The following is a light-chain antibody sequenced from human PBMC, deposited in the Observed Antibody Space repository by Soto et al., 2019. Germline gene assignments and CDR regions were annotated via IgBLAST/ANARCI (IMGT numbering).Light chain of an antibody. Sequence: QAVVTQPPSASGTPGQGVTLSCSGGNSNIGRHAVTWYQKLPGTAPRLLTSSDNRRPSGVPDRFSGSKSGASASLAISGLQSEDEGDYFCATWDDSLNGVVFGGGTKLTVL. CDR2: SDN. CDR3: ATWDDSLNGVV. CDR1: NSNIGRHA. J-gene: IGLJ2*01. V-gene: IGLV1-44*01.